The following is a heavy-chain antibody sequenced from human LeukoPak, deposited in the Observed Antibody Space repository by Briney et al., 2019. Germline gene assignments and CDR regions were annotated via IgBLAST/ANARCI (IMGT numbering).Heavy chain of an antibody. Sequence: PGGSLRLSCAASGFTFSNAWMNWVRQAPGKGLEWVGRIKSKTDSGTTDYAAPVKGRFTIARDDSKHTLYLQKNSLKNEYTGVYYCTTDPYDSSGYYRQSGYYFDYWGQGTLVTVSS. CDR3: TTDPYDSSGYYRQSGYYFDY. CDR1: GFTFSNAW. D-gene: IGHD3-22*01. CDR2: IKSKTDSGTT. J-gene: IGHJ4*02. V-gene: IGHV3-15*07.